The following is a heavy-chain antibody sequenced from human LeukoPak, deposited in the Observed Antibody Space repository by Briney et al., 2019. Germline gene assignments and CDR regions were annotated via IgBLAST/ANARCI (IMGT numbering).Heavy chain of an antibody. CDR1: GFNFNDYA. J-gene: IGHJ4*02. D-gene: IGHD3/OR15-3a*01. V-gene: IGHV3-9*03. Sequence: GRSLRLSCAASGFNFNDYAMHWVRQAPGKGLEWVSSISWNSGTRGYAGSVKGRFTISRDNAKNSLYLQMNSLRAEDMASYYCAKDGGAMDYFFDYWGQGTLVTVSS. CDR3: AKDGGAMDYFFDY. CDR2: ISWNSGTR.